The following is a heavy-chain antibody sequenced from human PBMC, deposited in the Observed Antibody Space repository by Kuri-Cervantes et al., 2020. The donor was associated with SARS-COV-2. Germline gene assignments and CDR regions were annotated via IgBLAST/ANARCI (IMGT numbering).Heavy chain of an antibody. V-gene: IGHV2-5*01. J-gene: IGHJ6*02. D-gene: IGHD6-19*01. Sequence: SGPTLVKPTQTLTLTCTFSGFSLSTAEVGVGWIRQPPGEALEWLALIFGNDDERYSPSLKNRLTLTKGTSKNQVVLILTNVAPVDTGTYYCARIRRTSGWHYFHFYSMDVWGQGTTVTVSS. CDR2: IFGNDDE. CDR3: ARIRRTSGWHYFHFYSMDV. CDR1: GFSLSTAEVG.